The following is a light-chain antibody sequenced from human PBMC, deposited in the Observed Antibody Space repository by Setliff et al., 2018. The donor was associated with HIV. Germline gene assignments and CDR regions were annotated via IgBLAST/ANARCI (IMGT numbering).Light chain of an antibody. V-gene: IGLV2-11*01. Sequence: QSALTQPRSVSGSPGQSVTISCAGMSTDIGVYDFVSWYQQHPGKPPKLIIYDVNRRPSGVPDRFSGSKSGDTASLTISGLQAEDEAYYYFCSYPGRSPWLFGGGTKVTVL. CDR1: STDIGVYDF. CDR2: DVN. J-gene: IGLJ3*02. CDR3: CSYPGRSPWL.